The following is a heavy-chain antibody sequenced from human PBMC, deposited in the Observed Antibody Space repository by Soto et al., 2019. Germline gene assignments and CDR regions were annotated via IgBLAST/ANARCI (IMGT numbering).Heavy chain of an antibody. D-gene: IGHD3-3*01. CDR3: ARDPFGVDYDFWSGYQTDYYYYGMDV. V-gene: IGHV3-30-3*01. CDR2: ISYDGSNK. Sequence: PGGSLRLSCAASGFTFSSYAMHWVRQAPGKGLEWVAVISYDGSNKYYADSVKGRFTISRDNSKNTLYLQMNSLRAEDTAVYYCARDPFGVDYDFWSGYQTDYYYYGMDVCGQGPTVTVYS. CDR1: GFTFSSYA. J-gene: IGHJ6*02.